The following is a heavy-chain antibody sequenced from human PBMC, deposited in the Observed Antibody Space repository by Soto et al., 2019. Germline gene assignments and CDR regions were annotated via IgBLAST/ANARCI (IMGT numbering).Heavy chain of an antibody. CDR2: INPSGGST. Sequence: ASVKVSCKASGYTFTSYYMHWVRQAPGQGLEWMGIINPSGGSTSYAQKFQGRVTMTRDTSTSTVYMELSGLRSEDTAVYYCARVPVVVTAKWDTEWLPNWFDPWGPGTLVTVSS. J-gene: IGHJ5*02. CDR3: ARVPVVVTAKWDTEWLPNWFDP. D-gene: IGHD2-21*02. CDR1: GYTFTSYY. V-gene: IGHV1-46*01.